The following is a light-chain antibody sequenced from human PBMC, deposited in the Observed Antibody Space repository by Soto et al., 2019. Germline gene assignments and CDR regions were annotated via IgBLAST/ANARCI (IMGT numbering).Light chain of an antibody. CDR2: AAS. J-gene: IGKJ4*01. CDR3: QQSYGTPLP. V-gene: IGKV1-39*01. CDR1: QSISNY. Sequence: DIEMTQSPSSLSASVGDRVTITCRASQSISNYLNWYQHKPGKVPKLLIYAASSLQSGVPTRFSGSGSGTDFTLTISSLKPEDFETYYCQQSYGTPLPFGGGTKVEIK.